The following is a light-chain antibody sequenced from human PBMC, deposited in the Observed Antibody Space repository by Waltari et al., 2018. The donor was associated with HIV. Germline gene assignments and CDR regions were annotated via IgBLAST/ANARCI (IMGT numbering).Light chain of an antibody. CDR1: QTVSTNV. V-gene: IGKV3-20*01. CDR3: LLYCDSRPWA. CDR2: GSS. J-gene: IGKJ1*01. Sequence: VVTQAPGTQTLSRGDNVTLSCRPSQTVSTNVLGWYQSKSGQPPRRLFYGSSTRSSGIPARFSASGCDTGSARDFSLTIHRLAPSVFAMYYCLLYCDSRPWAFG.